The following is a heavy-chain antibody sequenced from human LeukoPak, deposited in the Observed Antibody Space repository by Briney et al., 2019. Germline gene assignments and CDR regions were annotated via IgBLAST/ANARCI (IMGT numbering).Heavy chain of an antibody. Sequence: ASVKVSCKASGYTFTSYGISWVRQAPGQGLEWMGWISAYNGNTNYAQKLQGRVTMTTDTSTSTAYMELRSLRSDDTAVYYCARDVLRYFDGLRPAFDPWGQGTLVTVSS. J-gene: IGHJ5*02. CDR3: ARDVLRYFDGLRPAFDP. D-gene: IGHD3-9*01. CDR2: ISAYNGNT. V-gene: IGHV1-18*01. CDR1: GYTFTSYG.